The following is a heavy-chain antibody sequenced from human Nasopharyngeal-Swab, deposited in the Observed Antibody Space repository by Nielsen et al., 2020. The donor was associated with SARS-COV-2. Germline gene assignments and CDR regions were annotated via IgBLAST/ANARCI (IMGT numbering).Heavy chain of an antibody. D-gene: IGHD3-3*01. CDR3: ASSPGDTIFGVVITNYYYYYGMDV. J-gene: IGHJ6*02. CDR1: GFTFSSYS. CDR2: ISSSSSYI. V-gene: IGHV3-21*01. Sequence: GGSLRLSCAASGFTFSSYSMNWVRQAPGKGLEGVSSISSSSSYIYYADSVKGRFTISRDNAKNSLYLQMNSLRAEDTAVYYCASSPGDTIFGVVITNYYYYYGMDVWGQGTTVTVSS.